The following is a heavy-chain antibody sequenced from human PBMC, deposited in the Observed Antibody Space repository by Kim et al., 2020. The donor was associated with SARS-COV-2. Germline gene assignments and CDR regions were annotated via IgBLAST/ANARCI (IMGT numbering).Heavy chain of an antibody. D-gene: IGHD2-2*01. CDR3: VKHTTSSAHP. CDR2: IYLGDSDT. CDR1: GYSFSSSW. V-gene: IGHV5-51*01. Sequence: ESLKISCKGSGYSFSSSWIAWVRQMPGKGLEWMGIIYLGDSDTRYSPSFQGQVTISADKSISTAYLQWSSLKASDTAIYYCVKHTTSSAHPWGQGTLVTVSS. J-gene: IGHJ5*02.